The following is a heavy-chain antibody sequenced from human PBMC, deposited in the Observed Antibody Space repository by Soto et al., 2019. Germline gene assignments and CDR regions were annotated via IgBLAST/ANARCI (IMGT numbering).Heavy chain of an antibody. CDR3: ARGADGDYWTYYYGMDV. J-gene: IGHJ6*02. CDR2: INHSGST. V-gene: IGHV4-34*01. Sequence: SETLSLTCAVYGGSFSGYYWSWIRQPPGKGLEWIGEINHSGSTNYNPSLKSRVTISVDTSKNQFSLKLSSVTAADTAVYYCARGADGDYWTYYYGMDVWGQGTTVTVSS. D-gene: IGHD4-17*01. CDR1: GGSFSGYY.